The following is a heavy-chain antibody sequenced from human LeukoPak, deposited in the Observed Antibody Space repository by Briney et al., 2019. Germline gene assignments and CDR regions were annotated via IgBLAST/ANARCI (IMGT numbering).Heavy chain of an antibody. D-gene: IGHD5-18*01. V-gene: IGHV3-48*03. CDR3: ARLIQLRPDY. J-gene: IGHJ4*02. CDR1: GFTFRSYE. Sequence: PGGSLRLSCEDSGFTFRSYEMNWVRQAPGKGLEWIAYLSSSGSAFSYADSVKGRFTIARDNAKNSVYLEMNSLRADDTAVYYCARLIQLRPDYWGQGTLVTVSS. CDR2: LSSSGSAF.